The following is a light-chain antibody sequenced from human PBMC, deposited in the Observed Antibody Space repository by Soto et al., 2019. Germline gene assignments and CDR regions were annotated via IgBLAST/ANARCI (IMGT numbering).Light chain of an antibody. CDR2: EAS. V-gene: IGKV1-9*01. CDR3: QQYNNWPPTWT. Sequence: LQMTQSPSSLSASVEDRVTITCQSSQGISSYLAWYQQKPGKAPKLLIYEASTLKSGVPSRFSGSGSGTEFTLTISSLQSQDFAVSYCQQYNNWPPTWTFGQGTKVDIK. J-gene: IGKJ1*01. CDR1: QGISSY.